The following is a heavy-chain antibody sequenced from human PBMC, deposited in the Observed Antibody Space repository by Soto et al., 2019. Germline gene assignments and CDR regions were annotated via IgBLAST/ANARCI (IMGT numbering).Heavy chain of an antibody. CDR3: VEQIGYCSHGNCYFDS. CDR1: GFTFSNYA. V-gene: IGHV3-23*01. D-gene: IGHD2-15*01. J-gene: IGHJ4*02. Sequence: EVQLLESGGDLLQPGGSLRLSCAASGFTFSNYAMSWVRQAPGKGLEWVSAISGSGGSTYYTDSVKGRFTISRDNSKNTLYLQMNSLRVEDTAVYYCVEQIGYCSHGNCYFDSWGQGTLVTVSS. CDR2: ISGSGGST.